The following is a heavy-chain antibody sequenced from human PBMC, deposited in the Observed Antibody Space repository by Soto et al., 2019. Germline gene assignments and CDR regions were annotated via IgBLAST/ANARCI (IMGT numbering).Heavy chain of an antibody. Sequence: SETLSLTCTVSGGSISSYYWSWIRQPPGKGLEWIGYIYYSGSTNYNPSLKSRVTISVDTSKNQFSLKLSSVTAADTAVYYCARAGGYCSGGSCYTFDYWGQGTLVTVSS. CDR1: GGSISSYY. D-gene: IGHD2-15*01. V-gene: IGHV4-59*01. J-gene: IGHJ4*02. CDR3: ARAGGYCSGGSCYTFDY. CDR2: IYYSGST.